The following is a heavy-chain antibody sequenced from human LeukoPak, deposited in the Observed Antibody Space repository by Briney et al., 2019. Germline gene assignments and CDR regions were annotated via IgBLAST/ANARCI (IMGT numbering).Heavy chain of an antibody. Sequence: GGSLRLSCAASGFTFSSYAMSWVRQAPGKGLEWVSAISGSGGSTYYTDSVKGRFTISRDNSKNTLYLQMNSLRAEDTAVYYCAKNPDFDWLHNPNPLFDYWGQGTLVTVSS. CDR3: AKNPDFDWLHNPNPLFDY. CDR1: GFTFSSYA. CDR2: ISGSGGST. V-gene: IGHV3-23*01. J-gene: IGHJ4*02. D-gene: IGHD3-9*01.